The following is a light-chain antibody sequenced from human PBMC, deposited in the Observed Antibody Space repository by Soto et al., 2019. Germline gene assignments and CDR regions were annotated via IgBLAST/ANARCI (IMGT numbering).Light chain of an antibody. Sequence: EIVLTQSPGTLSLSPGERATLSCRASQSVSSSYLAWYQQKPGQAPRLLIYGASSRATGIPDRFSGSGSGTDFTLTISRLEPEDFEVYYCQQYGSSPDTFGQGTKLEIK. CDR3: QQYGSSPDT. CDR2: GAS. CDR1: QSVSSSY. V-gene: IGKV3-20*01. J-gene: IGKJ2*01.